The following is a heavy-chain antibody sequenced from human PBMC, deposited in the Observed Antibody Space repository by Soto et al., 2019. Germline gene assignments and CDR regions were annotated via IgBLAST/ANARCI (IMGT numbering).Heavy chain of an antibody. J-gene: IGHJ4*02. CDR3: ARGLAPPYYFDY. V-gene: IGHV1-69*13. D-gene: IGHD3-3*02. CDR1: GGTFSSYA. Sequence: ASVKVSCKASGGTFSSYAISWVRQAPGQGLEWMGGIIPIFGTANYAQKFQGRVTITADESTSTAYMELSSLRSEDTAVYYCARGLAPPYYFDYWGQGTLVTVPQ. CDR2: IIPIFGTA.